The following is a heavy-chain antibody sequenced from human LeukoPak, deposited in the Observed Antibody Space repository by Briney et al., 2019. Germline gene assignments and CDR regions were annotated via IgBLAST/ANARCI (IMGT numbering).Heavy chain of an antibody. D-gene: IGHD3-3*01. CDR2: ISAYNGNT. CDR3: ARGGPLGVVTHHFDF. CDR1: GYTFTDHY. V-gene: IGHV1-18*04. Sequence: ASVKVSCKTSGYTFTDHYIHWVRQAPGQGLEWMGWISAYNGNTNYAQKLQGRVTMTTDTSTSTAYMELRSLRSDDTAVYYCARGGPLGVVTHHFDFWGQGTLVTVSS. J-gene: IGHJ4*02.